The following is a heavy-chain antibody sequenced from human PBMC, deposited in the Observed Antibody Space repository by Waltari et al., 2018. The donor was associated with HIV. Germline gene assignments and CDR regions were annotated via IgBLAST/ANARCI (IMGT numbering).Heavy chain of an antibody. J-gene: IGHJ4*02. CDR1: GFTFSSYS. CDR3: ARGSARLWDFDY. D-gene: IGHD7-27*01. Sequence: EVQLVESGGGLVQPGGSLRLSCAASGFTFSSYSMNWVRQAPGKGLEWISYMSSSSSTIYYADSVKGRFTVSRDNAKNSLYLQMNSLRDEDTAVYYCARGSARLWDFDYWGQGTLVTVSS. CDR2: MSSSSSTI. V-gene: IGHV3-48*02.